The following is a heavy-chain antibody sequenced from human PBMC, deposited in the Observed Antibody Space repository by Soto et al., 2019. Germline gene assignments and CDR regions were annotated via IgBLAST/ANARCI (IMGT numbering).Heavy chain of an antibody. CDR1: GFTFSSYW. Sequence: GGSLRLSCAASGFTFSSYWMSWVRQAPGKGLEWVANIKQDGSEKYYVDSVKGRFTISRDNAKNSLYLQMNSLRAEDTAVYYCAREFGYSSSWDYYYYYGMDVWGQGTTVTVSS. V-gene: IGHV3-7*05. CDR3: AREFGYSSSWDYYYYYGMDV. J-gene: IGHJ6*02. D-gene: IGHD6-13*01. CDR2: IKQDGSEK.